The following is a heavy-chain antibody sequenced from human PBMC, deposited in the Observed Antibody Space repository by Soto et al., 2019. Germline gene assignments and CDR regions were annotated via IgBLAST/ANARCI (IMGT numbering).Heavy chain of an antibody. CDR1: GFTFSSYG. CDR2: IWYDGSNK. D-gene: IGHD6-13*01. V-gene: IGHV3-33*01. J-gene: IGHJ4*02. Sequence: QVQLVESGGGVVQPGRSLRLSCAASGFTFSSYGMHWVRQAPGKGLEWVAVIWYDGSNKYYADSVKGRFTISRDNSKNTLYLQMNSLRAEDTAVYYCARDAAAAGKGADYWGQGTLFTVSS. CDR3: ARDAAAAGKGADY.